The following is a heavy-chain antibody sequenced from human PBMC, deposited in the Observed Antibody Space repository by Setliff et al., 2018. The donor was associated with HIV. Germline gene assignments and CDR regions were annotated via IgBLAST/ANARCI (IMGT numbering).Heavy chain of an antibody. J-gene: IGHJ4*02. D-gene: IGHD3-22*01. CDR2: ISAYNGNT. CDR1: GYTFTSYY. V-gene: IGHV1-18*04. CDR3: AREGYYDSSGYLTPDY. Sequence: ASVKVSCKASGYTFTSYYMHWVRQAPGQGLEWMGWISAYNGNTNYAQKLQGRVTMTTDTSTSTAYMELRSLRSDDTAVYYCAREGYYDSSGYLTPDYWGQGTLVTVSS.